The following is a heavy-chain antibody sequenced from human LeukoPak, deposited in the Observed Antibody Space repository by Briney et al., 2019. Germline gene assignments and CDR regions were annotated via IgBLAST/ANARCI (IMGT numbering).Heavy chain of an antibody. CDR3: AKLYCSSTSCLNY. D-gene: IGHD2-2*01. J-gene: IGHJ4*02. V-gene: IGHV3-30*18. CDR2: ISYDGSNK. Sequence: PGGSLRLSCAASGFTFSSYGMHWVRQAPGKGLEWVAVISYDGSNKYYADSVKGRFTISRDNSRNTLYLQMNSLRAEDTAVYYCAKLYCSSTSCLNYWGQGTLVTVSS. CDR1: GFTFSSYG.